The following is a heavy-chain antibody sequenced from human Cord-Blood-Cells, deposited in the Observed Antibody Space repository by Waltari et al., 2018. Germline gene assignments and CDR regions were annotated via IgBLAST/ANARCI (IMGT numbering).Heavy chain of an antibody. CDR3: ARHSTGAVDY. Sequence: QLQLQVSGPGVLKPSETLSLTWTVPGGSIISSRDYWGWIRQPPGKGLEWVGSIYYSGSTYYNPSLKSRVTISVDTSKNQFSLKLSSVTAADTAVYCCARHSTGAVDYWGQGTLVTVSS. CDR1: GGSIISSRDY. V-gene: IGHV4-39*01. J-gene: IGHJ4*02. D-gene: IGHD7-27*01. CDR2: IYYSGST.